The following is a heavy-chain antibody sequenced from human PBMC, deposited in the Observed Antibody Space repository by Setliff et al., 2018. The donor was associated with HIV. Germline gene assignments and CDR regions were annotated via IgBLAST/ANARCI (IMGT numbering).Heavy chain of an antibody. V-gene: IGHV4-31*03. Sequence: SETLSLTCTVSGGSISSGGYYWSWIRQHPGKGLEWIGYIYYSGSTYYNPSLKSRVTISVDTSKNQFSLKLSSVTAADAAVYYCARDRSRHYGAGGRLDVWGKGTTVTVSS. CDR2: IYYSGST. CDR1: GGSISSGGYY. J-gene: IGHJ6*04. CDR3: ARDRSRHYGAGGRLDV. D-gene: IGHD4-17*01.